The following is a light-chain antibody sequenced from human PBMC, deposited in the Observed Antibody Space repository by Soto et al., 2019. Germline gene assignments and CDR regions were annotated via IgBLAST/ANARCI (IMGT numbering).Light chain of an antibody. CDR2: GNN. Sequence: QSVLTQPPSVSGAPGQRVTISCTGSSSNIGAGYDVHWYQQLPGTAPKLLTYGNNNRPSGVPDRFSGSKSGTSASLAITGLQAEDEADYYCQSSDSSLSGLVFGTGTKVTVL. V-gene: IGLV1-40*01. CDR3: QSSDSSLSGLV. CDR1: SSNIGAGYD. J-gene: IGLJ1*01.